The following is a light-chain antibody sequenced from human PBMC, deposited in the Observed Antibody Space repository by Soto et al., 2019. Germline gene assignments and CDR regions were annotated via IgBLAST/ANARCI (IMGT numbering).Light chain of an antibody. J-gene: IGLJ1*01. Sequence: QSALTQPASVSGSPGQSITISCTGTNSDVGRYDYVSWYQQYPGKAPKLMIYEVTNRPSGVSDRFSGSKSGNTASLTISGLQAEDEADYHCSSYAAGSSYVFGTGTKLTVL. CDR2: EVT. CDR1: NSDVGRYDY. CDR3: SSYAAGSSYV. V-gene: IGLV2-14*01.